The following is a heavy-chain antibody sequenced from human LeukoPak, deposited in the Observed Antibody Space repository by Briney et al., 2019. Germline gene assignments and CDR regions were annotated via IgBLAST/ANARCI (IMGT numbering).Heavy chain of an antibody. V-gene: IGHV1-18*01. CDR3: ARGATRWVVVPAATDY. D-gene: IGHD2-2*01. CDR2: ISAYNGNT. CDR1: GYTFTSYG. Sequence: ASVKVSCKASGYTFTSYGISWVRQAPGQGLEWMGWISAYNGNTNYAQKLQGRVTMTTDTSTSTAYMELRSLRSDDTAVYYCARGATRWVVVPAATDYWGQGTLVTVPS. J-gene: IGHJ4*02.